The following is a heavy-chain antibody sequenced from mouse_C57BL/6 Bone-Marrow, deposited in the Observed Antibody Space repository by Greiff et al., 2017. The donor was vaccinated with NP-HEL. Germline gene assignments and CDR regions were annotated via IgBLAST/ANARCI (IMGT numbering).Heavy chain of an antibody. D-gene: IGHD2-1*01. Sequence: VQLQQSGPELVKPGASVKIPCKASGYTFTDYNMDWVKQSHGKSLEWIGDINPNNGGTIYNQKFKGKATLTVDKSSSTAYMELRSLTSEDTAVYYCAREGYYGNYYAMDDGGQGTSVTVTA. V-gene: IGHV1-18*01. CDR2: INPNNGGT. CDR1: GYTFTDYN. CDR3: AREGYYGNYYAMDD. J-gene: IGHJ4*01.